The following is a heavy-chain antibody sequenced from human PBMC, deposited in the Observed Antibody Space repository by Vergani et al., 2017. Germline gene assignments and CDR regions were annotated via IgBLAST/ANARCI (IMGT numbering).Heavy chain of an antibody. CDR1: GYTFTSYY. D-gene: IGHD3-22*01. CDR3: AEVPYDSSGYYS. V-gene: IGHV1-69*18. J-gene: IGHJ4*02. CDR2: IIPIFGTA. Sequence: QVQLVQSGAEVKKPGASVKVSCKASGYTFTSYYMHWVRPAPGQGLEWMGRIIPIFGTANYAQKFQGRVTITADESTSTAYMELSSLRSEDTAVYYCAEVPYDSSGYYSWGQGTLVTVSS.